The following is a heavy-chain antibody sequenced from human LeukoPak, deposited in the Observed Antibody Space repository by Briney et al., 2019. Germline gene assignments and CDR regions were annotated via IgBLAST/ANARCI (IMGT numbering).Heavy chain of an antibody. J-gene: IGHJ3*02. Sequence: GGSLRLSCAASGFTFSSYSMNWVRQAPGKGLEWVSSISSSSNYIYYADSVKGRFTISRDNAKNSLYLQMNSLRAEDTAVYYCARAVAVVVAAGAFDIWGQGTMVTVSS. V-gene: IGHV3-21*01. CDR3: ARAVAVVVAAGAFDI. CDR1: GFTFSSYS. CDR2: ISSSSNYI. D-gene: IGHD2-15*01.